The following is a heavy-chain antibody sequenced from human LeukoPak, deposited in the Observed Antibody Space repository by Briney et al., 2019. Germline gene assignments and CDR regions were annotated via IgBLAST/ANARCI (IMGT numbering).Heavy chain of an antibody. Sequence: PGGSLRLSCAASGFTFSSYWMHWVRQAPGKGLVWVSRINSDGSSTSYADSVKGRFTISRDNAKNTLYLQMNSLRAEDTAVYYCARGYCSGGGCSDYWGQGTLVTVSS. J-gene: IGHJ4*02. CDR3: ARGYCSGGGCSDY. CDR1: GFTFSSYW. V-gene: IGHV3-74*01. CDR2: INSDGSST. D-gene: IGHD2-15*01.